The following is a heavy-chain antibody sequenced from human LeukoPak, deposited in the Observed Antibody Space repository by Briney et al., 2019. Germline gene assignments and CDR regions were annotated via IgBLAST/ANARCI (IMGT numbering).Heavy chain of an antibody. V-gene: IGHV5-51*01. CDR1: GYSFTSYW. J-gene: IGHJ3*02. Sequence: GSQKISCKGSGYSFTSYWIGWVRQMPGKGLEWMGIIYPGDSDTRYSPSFRGQVTISADKSISTAYLQWSSLKASDTAMYYCARQDGRRTIPAFDIWGQGTVVTVSS. D-gene: IGHD3-3*01. CDR3: ARQDGRRTIPAFDI. CDR2: IYPGDSDT.